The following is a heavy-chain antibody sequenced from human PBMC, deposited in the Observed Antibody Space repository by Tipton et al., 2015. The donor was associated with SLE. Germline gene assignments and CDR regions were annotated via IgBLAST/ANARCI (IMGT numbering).Heavy chain of an antibody. CDR3: ARGARWFDDFWTGYPLGNWFDP. Sequence: TLSLTCIVSGDSISSSSHYWGWIRQPAGKGLEWIGRIYASGSTNYNPSLKSRLTISVDTSKNQFSLNLSSVTAADTAMYYCARGARWFDDFWTGYPLGNWFDPWGQGTLVTVSS. V-gene: IGHV4-61*02. J-gene: IGHJ5*02. D-gene: IGHD3/OR15-3a*01. CDR1: GDSISSSSHY. CDR2: IYASGST.